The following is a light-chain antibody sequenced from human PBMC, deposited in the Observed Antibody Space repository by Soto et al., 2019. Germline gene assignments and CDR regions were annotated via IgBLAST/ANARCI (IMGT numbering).Light chain of an antibody. CDR1: QGISNF. Sequence: DIQMTQSPSSLSASVGDRVTITCRASQGISNFLAWYQQKPGKVPKLLIYAAPTLQSGVPSRFRCSGSGTELNLTISSLQPEDFATDSCQKYKSNPQTFGQGTKVDIK. CDR3: QKYKSNPQT. J-gene: IGKJ1*01. V-gene: IGKV1-27*01. CDR2: AAP.